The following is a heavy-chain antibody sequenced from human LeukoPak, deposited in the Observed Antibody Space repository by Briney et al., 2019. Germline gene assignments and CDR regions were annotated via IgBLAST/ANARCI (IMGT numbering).Heavy chain of an antibody. J-gene: IGHJ5*02. Sequence: ASVKVSCKASGYTFTTYAMNWVRQAPGQGLEWMGWISAYNGNTNYAQKLQGRVTMTRDMSTSTVYMELSSLRSEDTAVYYCARDPAPSLELRRHWFDPWGQGTLVTVSS. D-gene: IGHD1-7*01. CDR3: ARDPAPSLELRRHWFDP. V-gene: IGHV1-18*01. CDR2: ISAYNGNT. CDR1: GYTFTTYA.